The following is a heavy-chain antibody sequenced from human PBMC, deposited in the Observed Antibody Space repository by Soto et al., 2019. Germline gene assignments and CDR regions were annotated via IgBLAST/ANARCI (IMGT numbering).Heavy chain of an antibody. Sequence: AGVKVSCKASGYTFNSHYIHGVRQAPGQGLELMGIINPSGGSTRDAQKFQGRLTMTRXXXXXXVXMXLXXXXSEXTAVYYCASLFDFWSGYDDDEMGEGDVFDIWG. J-gene: IGHJ3*02. CDR3: ASLFDFWSGYDDDEMGEGDVFDI. V-gene: IGHV1-46*02. D-gene: IGHD3-3*01. CDR2: INPSGGST. CDR1: GYTFNSHY.